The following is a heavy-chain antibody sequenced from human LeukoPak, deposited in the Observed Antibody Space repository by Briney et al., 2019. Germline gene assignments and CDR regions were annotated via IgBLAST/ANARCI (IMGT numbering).Heavy chain of an antibody. D-gene: IGHD2-2*01. CDR3: ARETLGSGVVPADYMDV. CDR1: GGTFSSYA. Sequence: VASVKVSCKASGGTFSSYAISWVRQAPGQGLEWMGGIIPIFGTANYAQKFQGGVTITADESTSTAYMELSSLRSEDTAVYYCARETLGSGVVPADYMDVWGKGTTVTVSS. V-gene: IGHV1-69*13. J-gene: IGHJ6*03. CDR2: IIPIFGTA.